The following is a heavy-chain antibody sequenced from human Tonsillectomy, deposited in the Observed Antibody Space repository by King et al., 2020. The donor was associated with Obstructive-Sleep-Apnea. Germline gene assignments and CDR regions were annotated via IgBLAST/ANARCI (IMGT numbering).Heavy chain of an antibody. CDR1: GFTFSSYS. D-gene: IGHD4-17*01. CDR2: ISSSSSYI. CDR3: ATPSLGLRFWSGAFDI. V-gene: IGHV3-21*01. J-gene: IGHJ3*02. Sequence: VQLVESGGGLVKPGGSLRLSCAASGFTFSSYSMNWVRQAPGKGLEWVSSISSSSSYIYYADSVKGRFTISRDNAKNSLYLQMNSLRAEDTAVYYCATPSLGLRFWSGAFDIWGQGTMVTVSS.